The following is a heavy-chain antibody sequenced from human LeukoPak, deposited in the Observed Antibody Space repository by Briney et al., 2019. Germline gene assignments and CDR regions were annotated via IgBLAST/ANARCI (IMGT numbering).Heavy chain of an antibody. CDR1: GFTFSGYG. J-gene: IGHJ4*02. D-gene: IGHD3-16*01. V-gene: IGHV3-23*01. CDR3: AKESEGASPAY. Sequence: GGSLRLSCVVSGFTFSGYGLSWDRQTPGKGLEWVSATSYSGDGAYYADSVRGRFTASRDSSTNTYYLQMDSLRAEDTAVYCCAKESEGASPAYWGRGTLVTVSS. CDR2: TSYSGDGA.